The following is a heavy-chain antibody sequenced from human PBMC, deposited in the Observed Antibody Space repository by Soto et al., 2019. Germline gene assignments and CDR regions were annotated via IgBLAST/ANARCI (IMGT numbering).Heavy chain of an antibody. CDR2: IYYSGST. D-gene: IGHD6-19*01. CDR1: GGSISSSSYY. CDR3: ARLPLIAVAGSLDY. Sequence: SETLSLTCTVSGGSISSSSYYWGWIRQPPGKGLEWIGSIYYSGSTYYNPSLKSRVTISVDTSKNQFSLKLSSVTAADTAVYYCARLPLIAVAGSLDYWGQGTLVTVSS. V-gene: IGHV4-39*01. J-gene: IGHJ4*02.